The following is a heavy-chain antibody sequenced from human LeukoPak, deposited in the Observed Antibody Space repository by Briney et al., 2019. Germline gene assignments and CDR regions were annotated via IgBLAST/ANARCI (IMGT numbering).Heavy chain of an antibody. Sequence: SETLSLTCTVSDDSFTSVTDYWAWIRQPPGKGLEWIASGDYSGGTYYNPSLESRVAISADMSKNQISLKLTSVTGADTAVYYCASVLWFGELSHAFDIWGQGTMVTVSS. V-gene: IGHV4-39*07. CDR2: GDYSGGT. J-gene: IGHJ3*02. CDR3: ASVLWFGELSHAFDI. CDR1: DDSFTSVTDY. D-gene: IGHD3-10*01.